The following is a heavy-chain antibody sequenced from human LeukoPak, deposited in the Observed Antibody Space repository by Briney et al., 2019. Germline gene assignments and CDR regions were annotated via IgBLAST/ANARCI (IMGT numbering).Heavy chain of an antibody. J-gene: IGHJ4*02. D-gene: IGHD2-2*02. CDR1: GYTFTSYY. CDR2: INPSGGST. CDR3: ARGDCSSTSCYTPDY. V-gene: IGHV1-46*01. Sequence: ASVRVSCKASGYTFTSYYMHWVRQAPGQGLEWMGIINPSGGSTSYAQKFQGRVTMTRDTSTSTVHMELSSLRSEDTAVYYCARGDCSSTSCYTPDYWGQGTLVTVSS.